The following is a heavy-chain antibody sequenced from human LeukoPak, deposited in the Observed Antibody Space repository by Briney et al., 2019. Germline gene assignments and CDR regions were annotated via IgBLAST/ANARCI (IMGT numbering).Heavy chain of an antibody. D-gene: IGHD2-15*01. Sequence: GGSLRLSCAASGFTFSSYAMHWVRQAPGKGLEWVAVKSYDGSNKYYADSVKGRFTISRDNSKNTLYLQMNSLRAEDTAVYYCAREVGVDIVVVVTSPAFDYWGQGTPVTVSS. CDR1: GFTFSSYA. J-gene: IGHJ4*02. CDR3: AREVGVDIVVVVTSPAFDY. CDR2: KSYDGSNK. V-gene: IGHV3-30*04.